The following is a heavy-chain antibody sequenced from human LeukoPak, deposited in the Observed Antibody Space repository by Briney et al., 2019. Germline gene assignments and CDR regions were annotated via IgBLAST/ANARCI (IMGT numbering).Heavy chain of an antibody. CDR1: GFTFSSYG. CDR3: ARDRWATVTIPEVGLFDY. CDR2: IWYDGSNK. D-gene: IGHD4-17*01. Sequence: PGRSLRLSCAASGFTFSSYGMHWVRQAPGKGLEWVAVIWYDGSNKYYADSVKGRFTISRDNSKNTLYLQMNSLRAEDTAVYYCARDRWATVTIPEVGLFDYWGQGTLVTVSS. J-gene: IGHJ4*02. V-gene: IGHV3-33*01.